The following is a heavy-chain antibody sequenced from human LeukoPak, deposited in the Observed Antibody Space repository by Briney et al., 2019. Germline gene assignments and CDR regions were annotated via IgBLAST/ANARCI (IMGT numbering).Heavy chain of an antibody. CDR3: AMLDTVMVYWYSDL. Sequence: ASVKVSCKASGYTFINYGISWVRQAPGQGLEWMGWISAHNGNTNYAQKVQGRVTMTADISTSTAYMELRSLRSDDTAVYYCAMLDTVMVYWYSDLWGRGTLVTVSS. CDR2: ISAHNGNT. J-gene: IGHJ2*01. CDR1: GYTFINYG. D-gene: IGHD5-18*01. V-gene: IGHV1-18*01.